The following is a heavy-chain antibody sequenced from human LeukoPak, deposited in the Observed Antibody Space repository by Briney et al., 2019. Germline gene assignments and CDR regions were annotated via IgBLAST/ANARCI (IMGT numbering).Heavy chain of an antibody. V-gene: IGHV1-2*02. Sequence: ASVKVSCKASGYTFTGYYVRWVRQAPGQGLEWMGWINPKSGGTNYAQKFQGRVTMTRDTSISTAYMDLSSLKSDDTAVYYCARPSSSSWYGFDPWGQGTLVTVSS. D-gene: IGHD6-13*01. CDR1: GYTFTGYY. J-gene: IGHJ5*02. CDR3: ARPSSSSWYGFDP. CDR2: INPKSGGT.